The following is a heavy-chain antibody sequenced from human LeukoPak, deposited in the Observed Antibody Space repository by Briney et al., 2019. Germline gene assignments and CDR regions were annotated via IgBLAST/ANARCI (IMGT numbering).Heavy chain of an antibody. CDR2: TSAHNDDT. CDR1: GYTFTSYG. V-gene: IGHV1-18*01. CDR3: ARDWDSRNDYFDP. D-gene: IGHD1-1*01. J-gene: IGHJ4*02. Sequence: ASVKVSCKAPGYTFTSYGISWVRQAPGQGLEWMGWTSAHNDDTNYAETLQGRLTMTTDISTSTAYMELTSLRSDDTAVYYCARDWDSRNDYFDPWGQGTLAIVSS.